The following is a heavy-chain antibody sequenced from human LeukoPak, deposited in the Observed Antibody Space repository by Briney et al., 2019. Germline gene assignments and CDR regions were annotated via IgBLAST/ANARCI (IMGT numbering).Heavy chain of an antibody. CDR3: ARDRRGVDY. V-gene: IGHV3-33*01. J-gene: IGHJ4*02. Sequence: GGSLRLSCAASGFTFSSYGMHWVRQAPGKGPEWVAVIWYDGSNKYYADSVKGRFTISRDNSKNTLYLQMNSLRAEDTAVYYCARDRRGVDYWGQGTLVTVSS. D-gene: IGHD1-26*01. CDR2: IWYDGSNK. CDR1: GFTFSSYG.